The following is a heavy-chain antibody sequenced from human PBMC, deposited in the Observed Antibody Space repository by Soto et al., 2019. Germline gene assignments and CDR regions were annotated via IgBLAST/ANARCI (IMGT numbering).Heavy chain of an antibody. CDR1: GFTFSSYA. J-gene: IGHJ4*02. CDR2: ISGSGGST. CDR3: AKESRSGWYQTSY. Sequence: EVQLLESGGGLVQPGGSLRLSCAASGFTFSSYAMSWVRQAPGKGLAWVSAISGSGGSTYYADSVKGRFTISRDNSKNTLYLQMNRLRSADPAVYYCAKESRSGWYQTSYWGQGTLVTVSS. V-gene: IGHV3-23*01. D-gene: IGHD6-13*01.